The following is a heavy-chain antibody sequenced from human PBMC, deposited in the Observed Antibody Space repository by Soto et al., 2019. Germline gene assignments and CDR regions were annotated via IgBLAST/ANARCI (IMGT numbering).Heavy chain of an antibody. V-gene: IGHV4-61*01. D-gene: IGHD6-6*01. CDR3: ARDRARHNS. CDR1: GGSVTSGSYY. Sequence: QVQLQESGPGLVKPSETLSLTCSVSGGSVTSGSYYWSWIRQPPGKGLEWIGYIYSSGGTSYNPSLKSPVTISVDTSKNQWSLKLNSVTAADTAVYYCARDRARHNSWGQGTPVTVSS. J-gene: IGHJ4*02. CDR2: IYSSGGT.